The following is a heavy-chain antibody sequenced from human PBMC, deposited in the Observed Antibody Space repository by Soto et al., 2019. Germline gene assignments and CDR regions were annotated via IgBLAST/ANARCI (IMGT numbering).Heavy chain of an antibody. Sequence: SETLSLTCTVSGGSINSYFWTWIRQSPGKGLEWIGYIYYSGSTNYNPSLKSRVTISVDTSKNQFSLKLSSVTAADTAVYYCARAPAGHYFDLWGRGTLVTVSS. CDR2: IYYSGST. V-gene: IGHV4-59*01. CDR3: ARAPAGHYFDL. CDR1: GGSINSYF. J-gene: IGHJ2*01.